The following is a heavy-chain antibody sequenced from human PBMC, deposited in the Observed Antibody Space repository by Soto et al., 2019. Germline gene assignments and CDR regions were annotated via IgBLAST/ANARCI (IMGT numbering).Heavy chain of an antibody. CDR1: GGSISSYY. V-gene: IGHV4-4*07. D-gene: IGHD2-2*01. CDR3: AREYCSSTSCLLAGGMDV. Sequence: TLSLTCTVSGGSISSYYWSWIRQPAGKGLEWIGRIYTSGSTNYNPSLKSRVTMSVDTSKNQFSLKLSSVTAADTAVYYCAREYCSSTSCLLAGGMDVWGQGTTVTV. CDR2: IYTSGST. J-gene: IGHJ6*02.